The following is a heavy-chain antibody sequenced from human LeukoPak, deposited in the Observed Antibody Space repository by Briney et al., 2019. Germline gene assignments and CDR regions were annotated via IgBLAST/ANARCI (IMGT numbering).Heavy chain of an antibody. CDR2: ISTSGSTI. CDR3: GRGDYSSGWYLDH. CDR1: GFNFSSYE. J-gene: IGHJ4*02. D-gene: IGHD6-25*01. V-gene: IGHV3-48*03. Sequence: PGGSLRLSCAASGFNFSSYEMIWVRQAPGRGLEWISYISTSGSTIYYGDSVEGRFTISRDNAKNSLYLQMNSLRAEDTAVYYCGRGDYSSGWYLDHWGQGTLVTVSS.